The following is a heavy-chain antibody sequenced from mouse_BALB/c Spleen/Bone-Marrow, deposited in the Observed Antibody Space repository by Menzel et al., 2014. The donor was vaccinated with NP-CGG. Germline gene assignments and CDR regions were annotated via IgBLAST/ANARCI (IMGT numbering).Heavy chain of an antibody. Sequence: EVKLQESGPSLVKPSQTLSLTCSVTGDSIXSGYWNWIRKFPGNKLECMGYISYSGNTYYNPSLKSRISITRDTSKNQYYLQLNSVTTEDTATYYCATYDGYCFDYWGQGTTLTVSS. D-gene: IGHD2-3*01. CDR2: ISYSGNT. CDR3: ATYDGYCFDY. J-gene: IGHJ2*01. CDR1: GDSIXSGY. V-gene: IGHV3-8*02.